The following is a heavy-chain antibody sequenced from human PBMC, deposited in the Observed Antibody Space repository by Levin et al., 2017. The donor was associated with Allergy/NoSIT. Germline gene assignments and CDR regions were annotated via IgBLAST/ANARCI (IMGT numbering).Heavy chain of an antibody. J-gene: IGHJ4*02. CDR2: ISGSGGST. CDR1: GFTFSSYA. D-gene: IGHD6-19*01. CDR3: AKSRRIAVALDY. V-gene: IGHV3-23*01. Sequence: GESLKISCAASGFTFSSYAMSWVRQAPGKGLEWVSAISGSGGSTYYADSVKGRFTISRDNSKNTLYLQMNSLRAEDTAVYYCAKSRRIAVALDYWGQGTLVTVSS.